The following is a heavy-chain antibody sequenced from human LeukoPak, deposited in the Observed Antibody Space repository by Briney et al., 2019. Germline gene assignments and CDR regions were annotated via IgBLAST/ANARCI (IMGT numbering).Heavy chain of an antibody. CDR3: ARVTTAHYFDY. Sequence: GGSLRVSCAASGFTFSNYLMHWVRQAPGNGLVWVSRIDNDGSSTTYADSVKGRFTISRDNAKNTLFLQMNSLRAEDTAVFYCARVTTAHYFDYWGQGTLVTVSS. D-gene: IGHD5-18*01. J-gene: IGHJ4*02. CDR2: IDNDGSST. CDR1: GFTFSNYL. V-gene: IGHV3-74*01.